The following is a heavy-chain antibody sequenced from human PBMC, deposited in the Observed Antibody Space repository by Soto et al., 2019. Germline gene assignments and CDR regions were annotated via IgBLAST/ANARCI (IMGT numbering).Heavy chain of an antibody. J-gene: IGHJ6*02. V-gene: IGHV3-21*02. CDR2: ISSSSIYI. Sequence: EGQLVESGGGLVKPGGSLRLSCAASGFTFSSYSMNWVRQAPGKGLEWVSSISSSSIYIYYTDSVKGRFTVSRDNVKNSLFLQMNSLRAEDTAVYYCATGEHPSWYYYYNGMDVWGQGTTVTVSS. CDR1: GFTFSSYS. D-gene: IGHD1-26*01. CDR3: ATGEHPSWYYYYNGMDV.